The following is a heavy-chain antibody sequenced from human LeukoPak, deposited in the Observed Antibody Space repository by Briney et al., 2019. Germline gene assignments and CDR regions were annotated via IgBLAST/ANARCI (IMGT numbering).Heavy chain of an antibody. CDR2: INPNSGGT. V-gene: IGHV1-2*06. D-gene: IGHD4-17*01. Sequence: ASVKVSCKASGYTFTGYYIHWVRQAPGQGLEWMGRINPNSGGTNYAQKFQGRVTMTRDTSISTAYMELSRLRSDDTAVYYCACLTVTTSEYYFDYWGQGTLVTVSS. J-gene: IGHJ4*02. CDR1: GYTFTGYY. CDR3: ACLTVTTSEYYFDY.